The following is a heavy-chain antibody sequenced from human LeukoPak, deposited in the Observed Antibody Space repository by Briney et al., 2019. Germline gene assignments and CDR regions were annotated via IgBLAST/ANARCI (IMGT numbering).Heavy chain of an antibody. CDR2: FSGGGSST. D-gene: IGHD6-13*01. Sequence: PGGSLRLACAASGFTFSSYGMSWVRQAPGKGLEWVSAFSGGGSSTFYADSVKGRFTISRDNSKNTLYLQMNGLRAEDTAVYYCAKTYFSSRAHYFYYYYMDVWSKGTTVTISS. J-gene: IGHJ6*03. V-gene: IGHV3-23*01. CDR1: GFTFSSYG. CDR3: AKTYFSSRAHYFYYYYMDV.